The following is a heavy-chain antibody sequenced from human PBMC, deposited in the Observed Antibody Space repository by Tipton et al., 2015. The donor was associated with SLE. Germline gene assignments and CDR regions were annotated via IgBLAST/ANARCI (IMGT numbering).Heavy chain of an antibody. Sequence: RSLRLSCSASGFALNNFGMHWVRQAPGKGPEWVAILWDDLNGEHFADPVKGRFTISRDNSKNIMYLDMNSLRDEDTAVYYCVRRLGDRGRLDPWGQGTPVTVSS. CDR1: GFALNNFG. D-gene: IGHD3-16*01. V-gene: IGHV3-33*01. CDR3: VRRLGDRGRLDP. CDR2: LWDDLNGE. J-gene: IGHJ5*02.